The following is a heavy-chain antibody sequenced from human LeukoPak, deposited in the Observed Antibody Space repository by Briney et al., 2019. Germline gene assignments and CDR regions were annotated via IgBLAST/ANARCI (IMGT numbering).Heavy chain of an antibody. CDR3: ATPRGSVTAIDYFDY. CDR1: GFTFSSYG. CDR2: IRYDGSNK. Sequence: GGSLRLSCAASGFTFSSYGMHSVRQAPGKGLGWVAFIRYDGSNKYYADSVKGRFTISRDNSKNTLYLQMNSLRAEDTAVYYCATPRGSVTAIDYFDYWGQGTLVTVSS. V-gene: IGHV3-30*02. D-gene: IGHD2-21*02. J-gene: IGHJ4*02.